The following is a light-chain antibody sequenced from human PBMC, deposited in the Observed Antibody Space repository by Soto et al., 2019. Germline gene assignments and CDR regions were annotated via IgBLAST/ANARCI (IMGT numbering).Light chain of an antibody. CDR3: LQDYDYHYT. CDR2: AAS. Sequence: AIQMTQSPSSLSASVGDRVTITCRASQGIRNDLGWYQQKPGEAPKLLIYAASNLQSGVPPRFSGSESGTDFTLTISGLRPEDCASYYCLQDYDYHYTFGQGTKLEI. CDR1: QGIRND. V-gene: IGKV1-6*01. J-gene: IGKJ2*01.